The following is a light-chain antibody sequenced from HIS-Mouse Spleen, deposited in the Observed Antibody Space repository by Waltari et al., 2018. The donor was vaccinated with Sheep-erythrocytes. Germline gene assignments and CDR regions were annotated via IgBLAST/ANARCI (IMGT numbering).Light chain of an antibody. J-gene: IGLJ2*01. V-gene: IGLV1-40*01. Sequence: QSVLTQPPSVSGAPGQRVTISCTGSSSNIGAGYDVHWYQQLPGTAPKLLIYGHSNRPAGVPDRFSGPKSGTSASLAITGLQAEDEADYYCQSYDSSLSGSVFGGGTKLTVL. CDR2: GHS. CDR3: QSYDSSLSGSV. CDR1: SSNIGAGYD.